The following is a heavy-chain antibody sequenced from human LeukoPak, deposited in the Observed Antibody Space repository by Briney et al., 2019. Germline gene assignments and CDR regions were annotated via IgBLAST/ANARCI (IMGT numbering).Heavy chain of an antibody. D-gene: IGHD3-10*01. V-gene: IGHV3-20*04. Sequence: GGSLRLSCAASGFTFDDYGMSWVRQAPGKGLEWVSGINWNGGSTGYADSVKGRFTISRDNSKNTLYLQINSLRAEDTAVYYCAKSRGSGLFDYWGQGTLITVAS. CDR2: INWNGGST. CDR3: AKSRGSGLFDY. CDR1: GFTFDDYG. J-gene: IGHJ4*02.